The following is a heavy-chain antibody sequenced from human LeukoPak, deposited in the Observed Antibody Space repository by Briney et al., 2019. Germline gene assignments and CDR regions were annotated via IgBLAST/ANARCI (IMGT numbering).Heavy chain of an antibody. D-gene: IGHD6-6*01. J-gene: IGHJ4*02. CDR1: GYTFTSYD. CDR3: ASTFRSSSSPDY. CDR2: MNPNSGGT. Sequence: GASVKVSCKASGYTFTSYDINWVRQATGQGLEWMGWMNPNSGGTNYAQKFQGWVTMTRDTSISTAYMELSRLRSDDTAVYYCASTFRSSSSPDYWGQGTLVTVSS. V-gene: IGHV1-2*04.